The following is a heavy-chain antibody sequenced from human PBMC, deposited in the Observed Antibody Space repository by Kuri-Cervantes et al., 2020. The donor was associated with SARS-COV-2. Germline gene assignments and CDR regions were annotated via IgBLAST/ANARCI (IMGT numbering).Heavy chain of an antibody. CDR3: ASSPGGSLPGAHYFDY. D-gene: IGHD3-16*01. CDR1: GGSISSGDYY. CDR2: IYYSGST. V-gene: IGHV4-61*08. Sequence: ESLKISCTVSGGSISSGDYYWSWIRQPPGKGLEWIGYIYYSGSTNYNPSLKSRVTISVDTSKNQFSLKLSSATAADTAVYYCASSPGGSLPGAHYFDYWGQGTLVTVSS. J-gene: IGHJ4*02.